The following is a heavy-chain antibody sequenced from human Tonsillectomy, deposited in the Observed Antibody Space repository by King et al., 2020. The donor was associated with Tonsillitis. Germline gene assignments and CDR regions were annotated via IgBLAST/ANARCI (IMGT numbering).Heavy chain of an antibody. CDR1: GFSLSTSGMR. CDR2: IDWDDDK. D-gene: IGHD3-22*01. Sequence: TLKESGPALVKPTQTLTLTCTFSGFSLSTSGMRVSWIRQPPGKALEWLARIDWDDDKFYSTSLKTRLTISKDTSKNQVVLKMTNMDPVDTATYYCARNSGCAYNWFDPWGQGTLVTVSS. V-gene: IGHV2-70*04. CDR3: ARNSGCAYNWFDP. J-gene: IGHJ5*02.